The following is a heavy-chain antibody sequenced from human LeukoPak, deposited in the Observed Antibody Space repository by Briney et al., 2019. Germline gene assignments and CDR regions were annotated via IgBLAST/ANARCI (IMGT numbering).Heavy chain of an antibody. Sequence: GASVKVSCKASGYTFTGYYMHWVRQAPGQGLEWMGWINPNSGGTNYAQKFQGRVTMTRDTSISTAYMELSRLRSDDTAVYYCARTAMGNYYYFYGMDVWGQGTTVTVSS. CDR3: ARTAMGNYYYFYGMDV. CDR2: INPNSGGT. J-gene: IGHJ6*02. D-gene: IGHD5-18*01. CDR1: GYTFTGYY. V-gene: IGHV1-2*02.